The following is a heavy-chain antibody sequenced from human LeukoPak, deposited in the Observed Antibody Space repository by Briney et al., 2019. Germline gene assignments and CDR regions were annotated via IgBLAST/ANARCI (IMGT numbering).Heavy chain of an antibody. CDR3: ARTYSCGWSAYDWFDP. J-gene: IGHJ5*02. V-gene: IGHV4-34*01. CDR2: INHSGST. D-gene: IGHD6-19*01. Sequence: SETLSLTCAVYGGSFSGYYWSWIRQPPGKGLEWIGEINHSGSTNYKPSLKSRVTISVDTSKNQFSLKLSSVTAADTAVYYCARTYSCGWSAYDWFDPWGQGTLVTVSS. CDR1: GGSFSGYY.